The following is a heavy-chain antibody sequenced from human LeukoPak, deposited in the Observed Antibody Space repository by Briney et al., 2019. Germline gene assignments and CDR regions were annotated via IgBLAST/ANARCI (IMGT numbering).Heavy chain of an antibody. Sequence: SETLSLTCTVSGGSISSSSYYWGWIRQPPGKGLEWIGSIYYSGSTYYNPSLKSRVTISVDTSKNQFSLKLSSVTAADMAVYYCARELQYCGGDCYLDDAFDIWGQGTMVTVSS. J-gene: IGHJ3*02. V-gene: IGHV4-39*07. CDR2: IYYSGST. D-gene: IGHD2-21*02. CDR1: GGSISSSSYY. CDR3: ARELQYCGGDCYLDDAFDI.